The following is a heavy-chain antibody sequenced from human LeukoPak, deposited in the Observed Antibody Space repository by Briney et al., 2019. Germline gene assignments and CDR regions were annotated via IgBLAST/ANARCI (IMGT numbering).Heavy chain of an antibody. V-gene: IGHV4-39*01. D-gene: IGHD3-22*01. CDR2: IYFSET. CDR3: ESPAKLVISRGGFDI. CDR1: GASFSETIYY. J-gene: IGHJ3*02. Sequence: SETLSLTCTVSGASFSETIYYWAWTRHPPGKGLECIGSIYFSETKYNPSLHRGIIISGDTSKHQFFLAVSSASGADTAVYLFESPAKLVISRGGFDIWGQGTMATVSA.